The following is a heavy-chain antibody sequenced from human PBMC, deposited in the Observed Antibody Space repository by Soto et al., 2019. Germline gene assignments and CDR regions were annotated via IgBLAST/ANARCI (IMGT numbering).Heavy chain of an antibody. CDR2: IIPMLGIA. CDR1: GGTFSTYS. D-gene: IGHD2-21*01. CDR3: TIGSWSGEGLDI. V-gene: IGHV1-69*02. J-gene: IGHJ3*02. Sequence: QVQLVQSGAEVKKPGSSVKVSCKDSGGTFSTYSMFWVRQAPGQGLEWMGRIIPMLGIANYAQRFQDRVTIAADKSTATAYMELSSLRSEDTALYDCTIGSWSGEGLDIWGQGTMVTVSS.